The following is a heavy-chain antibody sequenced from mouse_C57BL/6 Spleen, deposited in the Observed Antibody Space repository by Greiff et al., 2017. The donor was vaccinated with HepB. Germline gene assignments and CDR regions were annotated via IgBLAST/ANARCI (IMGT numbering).Heavy chain of an antibody. D-gene: IGHD2-5*01. V-gene: IGHV5-9-1*02. CDR1: GFTFSSYA. Sequence: EVKVVESGEGLVKPGGSLKLSCAASGFTFSSYAMSWVRQTPEKRLEWVAYISSGGDYIYYADTVKGRFTISRDNARNTLYLQMSSLKSEDTAMYYCTYYSNYYYAMDYWGQGTSVTVSS. J-gene: IGHJ4*01. CDR2: ISSGGDYI. CDR3: TYYSNYYYAMDY.